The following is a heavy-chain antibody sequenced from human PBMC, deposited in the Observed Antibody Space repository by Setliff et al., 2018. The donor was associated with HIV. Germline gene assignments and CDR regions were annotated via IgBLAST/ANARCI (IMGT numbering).Heavy chain of an antibody. J-gene: IGHJ4*02. CDR1: GYSFTGYY. CDR2: INPNSGGT. Sequence: GASVKVSCKASGYSFTGYYMHWVRQAPGQGLEWMGRINPNSGGTNYAQKFQGRVTMTRDTSISTAYMELSRLRSDDTAVYFCARTRAPYFFDFWGQGAQVTVSS. V-gene: IGHV1-2*06. CDR3: ARTRAPYFFDF. D-gene: IGHD1-26*01.